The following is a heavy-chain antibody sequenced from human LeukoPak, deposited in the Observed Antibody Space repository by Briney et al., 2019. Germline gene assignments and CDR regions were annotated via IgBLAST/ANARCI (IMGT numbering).Heavy chain of an antibody. CDR2: IIPIFGTA. V-gene: IGHV1-69*13. D-gene: IGHD2-2*01. J-gene: IGHJ6*03. CDR3: ATLPGNCSSTSCYQYYYYYYMDV. CDR1: GGTFSSYA. Sequence: ASVKVSCKASGGTFSSYAISWVRQAPGQGLEWMGGIIPIFGTANYAQKFQGRVTITADESTSTAYMELSSLRSEDTAVYYCATLPGNCSSTSCYQYYYYYYMDVWGKGTTVTVSS.